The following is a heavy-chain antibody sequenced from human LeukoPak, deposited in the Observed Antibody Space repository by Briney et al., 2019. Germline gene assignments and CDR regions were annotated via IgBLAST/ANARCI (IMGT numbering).Heavy chain of an antibody. V-gene: IGHV4-59*01. D-gene: IGHD1-26*01. Sequence: SETLSLTCSVSDGSINSYYWNWIRRPPGKGLEWIGYIYYNGNTNYSPSLKSRVTMSVDTSKNLFSLEVSSVTAADTAVYYCARGRSNYYGKDVWGQGTTVNGSS. CDR2: IYYNGNT. CDR3: ARGRSNYYGKDV. CDR1: DGSINSYY. J-gene: IGHJ6*02.